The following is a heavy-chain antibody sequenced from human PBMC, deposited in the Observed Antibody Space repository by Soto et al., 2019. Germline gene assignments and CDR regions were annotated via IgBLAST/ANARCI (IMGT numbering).Heavy chain of an antibody. CDR1: GGSISGGGFS. Sequence: PSETLSLTCAVSGGSISGGGFSWSWIRQPPGKGLEWIGYILHTGGTQYNPSLKSRVSMSVDKSKNQFSLHLTSVTAADTAVYYCAREKEYSGYYLDFDFWGQGTLVTVSS. J-gene: IGHJ4*02. CDR3: AREKEYSGYYLDFDF. CDR2: ILHTGGT. V-gene: IGHV4-30-2*01. D-gene: IGHD3-22*01.